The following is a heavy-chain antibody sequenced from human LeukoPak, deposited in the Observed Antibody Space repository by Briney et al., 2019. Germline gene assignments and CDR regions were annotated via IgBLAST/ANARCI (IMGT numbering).Heavy chain of an antibody. CDR2: ISAYNGNT. D-gene: IGHD6-13*01. Sequence: ASVKVSCKASGYTFTSYGIIWVRQAPGQGLEWMGRISAYNGNTNYAQKFQGRVTMTRNTSISTAYMELSSLRSEDTAVYYCASFLAAAAGSYYYGMDVWGQGTTVTVSS. V-gene: IGHV1-18*01. CDR3: ASFLAAAAGSYYYGMDV. CDR1: GYTFTSYG. J-gene: IGHJ6*02.